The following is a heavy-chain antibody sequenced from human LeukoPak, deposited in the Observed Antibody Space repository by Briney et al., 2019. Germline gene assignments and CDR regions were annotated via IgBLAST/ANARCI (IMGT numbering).Heavy chain of an antibody. D-gene: IGHD5-12*01. J-gene: IGHJ4*02. V-gene: IGHV3-23*01. CDR2: ISGSGGDT. CDR3: AKGHDIVAMGSYFDY. Sequence: TGGSLRLSCAASGFTFNNYAMCWVRQAPGKGLEWVSAISGSGGDTYYADSVKGRFTFSRDNSKNTLYLQMNSLRAEDTAVYYCAKGHDIVAMGSYFDYWGQGTLVTVSS. CDR1: GFTFNNYA.